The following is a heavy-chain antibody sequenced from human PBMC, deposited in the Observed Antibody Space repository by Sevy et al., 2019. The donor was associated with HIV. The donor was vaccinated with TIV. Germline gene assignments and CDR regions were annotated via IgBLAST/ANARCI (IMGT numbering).Heavy chain of an antibody. D-gene: IGHD6-13*01. Sequence: ATVKVSCKASGYTFTGYYMHWVRQAPGQGLEWMGRINPNSGGTNYAQKFQGRVTMTRDTSISTAYMELSRLRSDDTAVYYCGRNGAGSSWQHWGQGTLVTVSS. CDR2: INPNSGGT. J-gene: IGHJ4*02. CDR3: GRNGAGSSWQH. CDR1: GYTFTGYY. V-gene: IGHV1-2*06.